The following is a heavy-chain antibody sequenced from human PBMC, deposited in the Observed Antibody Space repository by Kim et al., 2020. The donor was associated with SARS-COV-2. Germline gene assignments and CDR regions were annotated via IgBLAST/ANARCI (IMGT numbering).Heavy chain of an antibody. V-gene: IGHV1-18*01. J-gene: IGHJ4*01. CDR1: GYTFTDYG. D-gene: IGHD6-13*01. Sequence: ASVKVSCKASGYTFTDYGLSWVRQAPGQGLEWMGWISAYNGNTEYAQKFQGRVTMTRDTSTNIAYMQLRSLRSDDTAVYYCAREGEVVASSSWTSYYFH. CDR3: AREGEVVASSSWTSYYFH. CDR2: ISAYNGNT.